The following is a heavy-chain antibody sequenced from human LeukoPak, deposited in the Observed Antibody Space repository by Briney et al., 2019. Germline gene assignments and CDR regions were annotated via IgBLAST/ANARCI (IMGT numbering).Heavy chain of an antibody. V-gene: IGHV3-23*01. CDR2: ISGSGDNT. J-gene: IGHJ4*02. D-gene: IGHD2-8*02. CDR1: GFTFSSYA. CDR3: AKGSYYNGGVFFYFAY. Sequence: GGSLRLSCAASGFTFSSYAMSWVRQAPGKGLEWVSGISGSGDNTYYADSVKGRFTISRDNSKNTLYVQVNSLGTEDTAAYYCAKGSYYNGGVFFYFAYGAQGTLVTVPS.